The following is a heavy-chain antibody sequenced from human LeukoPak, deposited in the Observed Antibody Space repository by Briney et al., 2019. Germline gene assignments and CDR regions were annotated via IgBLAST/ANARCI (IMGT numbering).Heavy chain of an antibody. Sequence: AGGSLRLSCAASGFTFSSYAMSWVRQAPGKGLEWVSAISGSGGSTHYADSVKGRFTISRDNSKNTLYLQMNSLRAEDTAVYYCATEITVIVVVITDYWGQGTLVTVSS. CDR3: ATEITVIVVVITDY. CDR2: ISGSGGST. CDR1: GFTFSSYA. D-gene: IGHD3-22*01. V-gene: IGHV3-23*01. J-gene: IGHJ4*02.